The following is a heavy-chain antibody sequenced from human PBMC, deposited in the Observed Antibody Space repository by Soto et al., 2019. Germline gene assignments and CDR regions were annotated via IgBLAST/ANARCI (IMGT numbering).Heavy chain of an antibody. V-gene: IGHV1-18*04. J-gene: IGHJ4*02. CDR1: GYSFTTYG. D-gene: IGHD6-19*01. CDR3: ARDPETAYSSSSFDH. Sequence: SGKVCCTASGYSFTTYGNPLLRQAPGQGLEWMGWISAYDGSTNYAQKLLGRVSMTTESSTNTAYMELRRLRSDDTAVYYCARDPETAYSSSSFDHWGQGTLVTV. CDR2: ISAYDGST.